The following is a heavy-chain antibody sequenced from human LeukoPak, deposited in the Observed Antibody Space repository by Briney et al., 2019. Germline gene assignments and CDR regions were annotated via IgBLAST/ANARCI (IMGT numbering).Heavy chain of an antibody. CDR3: AKDLSYSTIWPYFDF. D-gene: IGHD6-13*01. Sequence: GGSLRLSCAASGFSFSSHGMHWVRQAPGKGLEWVALISYDGSDKYYADSVKGRFTISRDNSKSTLYLQMNSLSSEDTAAFYCAKDLSYSTIWPYFDFWGQGTLVTVSS. CDR1: GFSFSSHG. CDR2: ISYDGSDK. J-gene: IGHJ4*02. V-gene: IGHV3-30*18.